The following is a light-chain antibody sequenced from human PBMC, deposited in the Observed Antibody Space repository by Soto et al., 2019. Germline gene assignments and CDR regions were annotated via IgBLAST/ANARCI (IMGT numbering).Light chain of an antibody. J-gene: IGKJ5*01. CDR3: QQYGSSPIT. V-gene: IGKV3-20*01. CDR1: QRVTSTY. CDR2: SAS. Sequence: VLTQSPGPRSLSTGERATLSCMASQRVTSTYLAWYQQKPGQAPRLLIYSASSRTTGTPDRFSGSGSGTDFTLTISRLEPEDFAVYYCQQYGSSPITFGQGTRLEV.